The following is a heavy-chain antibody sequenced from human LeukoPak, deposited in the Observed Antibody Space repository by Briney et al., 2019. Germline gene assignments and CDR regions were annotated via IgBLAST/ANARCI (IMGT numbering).Heavy chain of an antibody. CDR3: ARHIFGKGMWV. CDR2: IYCSGDT. CDR1: SGSFSGYY. D-gene: IGHD3-10*02. Sequence: SETLSLTCTVSSGSFSGYYGGWIRHPPGKGLECLGYIYCSGDTAYNPSLKSRLTIAIDTYKNQCSLTLTSVTAADTAVYFCARHIFGKGMWVWGKGTTVTVSS. V-gene: IGHV4-59*08. J-gene: IGHJ6*04.